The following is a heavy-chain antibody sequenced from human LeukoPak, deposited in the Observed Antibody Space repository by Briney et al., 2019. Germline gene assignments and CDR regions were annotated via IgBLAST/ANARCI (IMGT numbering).Heavy chain of an antibody. V-gene: IGHV1-69*13. Sequence: SVKVSCKASGGTFSSYAISWVRQAPGQGLEWMGGIIPIFGTANYAQKFQGRVTITADESTSTAYMELSSLRSEDTAVYYCARDRAAAGTGAFDIWGQGTMVTVSS. CDR2: IIPIFGTA. D-gene: IGHD6-13*01. CDR3: ARDRAAAGTGAFDI. J-gene: IGHJ3*02. CDR1: GGTFSSYA.